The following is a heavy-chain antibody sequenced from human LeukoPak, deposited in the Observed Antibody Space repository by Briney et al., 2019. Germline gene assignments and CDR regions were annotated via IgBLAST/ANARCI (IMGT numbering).Heavy chain of an antibody. J-gene: IGHJ4*02. CDR2: INHSGST. Sequence: TSETLSLTCAVYGGSFSPYYWSWIRQPPGKGLEWIGEINHSGSTNYNPSLKSRVTISVDTSKNQFSLRLSSVTAADAAVYYCARGGFYCGGDCYVDYWGQGTLVTVSS. V-gene: IGHV4-34*01. CDR1: GGSFSPYY. D-gene: IGHD2-21*02. CDR3: ARGGFYCGGDCYVDY.